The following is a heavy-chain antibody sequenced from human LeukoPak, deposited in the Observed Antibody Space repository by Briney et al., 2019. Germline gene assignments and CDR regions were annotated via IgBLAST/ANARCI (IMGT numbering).Heavy chain of an antibody. Sequence: ASVKVSCKASGYIFPNYGISWVRQAPGQGPEWLGWISAYNGNANYAQKLQGRVTLTTDSATTTAYMELRSLRSEDTAIYYCSRAGGVAVAGDYWGQGTLVSVSS. J-gene: IGHJ4*02. CDR2: ISAYNGNA. V-gene: IGHV1-18*01. CDR1: GYIFPNYG. CDR3: SRAGGVAVAGDY. D-gene: IGHD3-16*01.